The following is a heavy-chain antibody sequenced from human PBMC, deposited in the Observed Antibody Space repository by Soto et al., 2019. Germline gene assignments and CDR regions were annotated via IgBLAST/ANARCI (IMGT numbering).Heavy chain of an antibody. V-gene: IGHV1-46*01. CDR3: ARPPYPGCINAVCYPLDY. Sequence: QVQLVQSGAEVKKPGASVKISCKASGYTFTSYYMHWVRQAPGQGLEWMGIINPSGGSTNYAQKLQGRVAMPGDPSTSTVYMELNSLRSEDTAVYYCARPPYPGCINAVCYPLDYWGQGTLVTVSS. D-gene: IGHD2-8*01. J-gene: IGHJ4*02. CDR1: GYTFTSYY. CDR2: INPSGGST.